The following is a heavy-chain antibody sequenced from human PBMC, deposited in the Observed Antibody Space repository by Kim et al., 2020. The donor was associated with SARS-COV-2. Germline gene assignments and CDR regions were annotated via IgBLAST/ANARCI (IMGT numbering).Heavy chain of an antibody. CDR3: ARVEYYYGSGSYYNYYYYYGMDV. CDR2: IYHSGST. D-gene: IGHD3-10*01. V-gene: IGHV4-4*02. CDR1: GGSISSSNW. J-gene: IGHJ6*02. Sequence: SETLSLTCAVSGGSISSSNWWSWVRQPPGKGLEWIGEIYHSGSTNYNPSLKSRVTISVDKSKNQFSLKLSSVTAADTAVYYCARVEYYYGSGSYYNYYYYYGMDVWGQGTTVTVSS.